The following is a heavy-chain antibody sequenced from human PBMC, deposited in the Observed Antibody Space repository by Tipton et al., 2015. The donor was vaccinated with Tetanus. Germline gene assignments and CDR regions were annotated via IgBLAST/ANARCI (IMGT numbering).Heavy chain of an antibody. CDR1: GGSINNGAYT. Sequence: TLSLTCTVSGGSINNGAYTWSWIRQSPGKGLEWIGYIFHTGGTYYNPSLKSRVTISVDGPKNQFSLNLKSVTAADTAVYYCARSHGSGGLLWFDSWGQGTLVTVSP. V-gene: IGHV4-30-2*06. CDR3: ARSHGSGGLLWFDS. D-gene: IGHD3-10*01. CDR2: IFHTGGT. J-gene: IGHJ5*01.